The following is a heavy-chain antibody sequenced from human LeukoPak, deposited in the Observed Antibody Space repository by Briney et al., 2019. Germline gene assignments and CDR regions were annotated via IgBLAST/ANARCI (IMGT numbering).Heavy chain of an antibody. CDR2: ISGSGGST. CDR1: GFTFSTYA. J-gene: IGHJ1*01. CDR3: AKQAAALGYFQH. V-gene: IGHV3-23*01. D-gene: IGHD6-6*01. Sequence: GGSLRLSCAASGFTFSTYAMSWFRQAPGKGLEWVSGISGSGGSTYYADSVKGRFTISRDYSKNTLYLQMSSLRAEDTAVYYCAKQAAALGYFQHWGQGTLLTVSS.